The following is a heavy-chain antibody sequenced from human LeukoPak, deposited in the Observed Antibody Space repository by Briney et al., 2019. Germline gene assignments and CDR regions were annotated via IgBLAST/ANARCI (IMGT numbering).Heavy chain of an antibody. CDR1: GYTSTSYD. CDR3: ARDSLASGSDY. D-gene: IGHD1-26*01. CDR2: MNPNSGNT. V-gene: IGHV1-8*01. Sequence: ASVKVSCKASGYTSTSYDINWVRQATGQGLEWMGWMNPNSGNTGYAQKFQGRVTMTRNTSISTAHMELSSLRSEDTAVYYCARDSLASGSDYWGQGTLVTVSS. J-gene: IGHJ4*02.